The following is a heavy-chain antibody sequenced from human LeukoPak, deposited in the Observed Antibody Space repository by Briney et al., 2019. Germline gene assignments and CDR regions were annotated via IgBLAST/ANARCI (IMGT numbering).Heavy chain of an antibody. CDR2: MNPNSGNT. J-gene: IGHJ4*02. V-gene: IGHV1-8*03. D-gene: IGHD1-26*01. Sequence: ASVKVSCKASGYTFTSYDINWVRQATGQGLEWMGWMNPNSGNTGYAQKFQGRVTITRNTSISTAYMELSRLRSDDTAMYHCARGGYSGTEKPNDYWGQGTLVTVSS. CDR3: ARGGYSGTEKPNDY. CDR1: GYTFTSYD.